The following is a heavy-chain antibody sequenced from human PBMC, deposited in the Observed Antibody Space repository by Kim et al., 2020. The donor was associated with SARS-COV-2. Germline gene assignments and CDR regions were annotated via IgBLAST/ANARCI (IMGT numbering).Heavy chain of an antibody. CDR3: ARGADYVWGSYRPFDY. D-gene: IGHD3-16*02. J-gene: IGHJ4*02. V-gene: IGHV1-3*01. Sequence: ASVKVSCKASGYTFTSYAMHWVRQAPGQRLEWMGWINAGNGNTKYSQKFQGRVTITRDTSASTAYMELSSLRSEDTAVYYCARGADYVWGSYRPFDYWGQGTLVTVSS. CDR2: INAGNGNT. CDR1: GYTFTSYA.